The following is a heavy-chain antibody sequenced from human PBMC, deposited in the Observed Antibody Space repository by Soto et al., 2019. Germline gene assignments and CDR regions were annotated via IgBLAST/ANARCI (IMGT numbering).Heavy chain of an antibody. CDR3: ARDLAGDGYTYFDY. J-gene: IGHJ4*02. Sequence: SETLSLTCTVSGGSISSGGYYWSWIRRHPGKGLDWIGYIYYSGSTYYNPSLKSRVTISVDTSKNQFSLKLSSVTAADTAVYYCARDLAGDGYTYFDYWGQGTLVTVS. D-gene: IGHD5-12*01. V-gene: IGHV4-31*03. CDR1: GGSISSGGYY. CDR2: IYYSGST.